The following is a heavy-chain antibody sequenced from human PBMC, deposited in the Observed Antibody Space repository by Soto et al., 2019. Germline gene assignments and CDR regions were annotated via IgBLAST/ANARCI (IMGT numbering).Heavy chain of an antibody. Sequence: QVQLQEAGPGLVKPSGTLSLTCAVSGGSISSSHSWTWVRQSPGKGLEYIGEISHSGTSNSNPSLKSRVTLSVDKSKNHFPLTLTSVTAADTAVYYCARVVLTITRGAFDAWGQGTLVIVSS. V-gene: IGHV4-4*02. CDR2: ISHSGTS. D-gene: IGHD3-9*01. J-gene: IGHJ3*01. CDR3: ARVVLTITRGAFDA. CDR1: GGSISSSHS.